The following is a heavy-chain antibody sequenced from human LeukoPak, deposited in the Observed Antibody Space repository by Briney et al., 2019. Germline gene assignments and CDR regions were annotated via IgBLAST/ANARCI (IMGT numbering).Heavy chain of an antibody. J-gene: IGHJ2*01. V-gene: IGHV4-4*07. D-gene: IGHD6-13*01. CDR3: ARVSSSWYQDWYFDL. CDR1: GGSMTSHL. Sequence: SETLSLTCTVSGGSMTSHLWSWVRQPAGKGLEWIGHIYSRVNLDYNPSLKSRVSMSIDTSKKQFSLTLNSVTAADTAVYYCARVSSSWYQDWYFDLWGRGTLVTVSS. CDR2: IYSRVNL.